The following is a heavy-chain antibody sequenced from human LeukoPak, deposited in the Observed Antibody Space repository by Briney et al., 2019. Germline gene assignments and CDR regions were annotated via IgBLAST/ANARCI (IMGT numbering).Heavy chain of an antibody. J-gene: IGHJ3*02. CDR2: IIPIFGTA. CDR3: ARGGGRAFDI. D-gene: IGHD4-23*01. Sequence: GASVKVSCKASGGTFSSYAISWVRQAPGQGLEWMGGIIPIFGTANYAQKFQGRVTITRNTSISTAYMELSSLRSEDTAVYYCARGGGRAFDIWGQGTMVTVSS. V-gene: IGHV1-69*05. CDR1: GGTFSSYA.